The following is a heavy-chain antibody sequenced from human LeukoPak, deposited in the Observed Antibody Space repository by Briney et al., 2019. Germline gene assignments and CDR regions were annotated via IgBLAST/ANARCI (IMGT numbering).Heavy chain of an antibody. CDR1: GFTFTRYG. V-gene: IGHV3-30*02. J-gene: IGHJ4*02. CDR3: ARDAPLGISY. CDR2: VRYDGGNK. Sequence: AGGSLSLSCAASGFTFTRYGMQWVRQTPGKGLEWVAFVRYDGGNKYYADSVRGRFSISRDNSKNTLFLQMNSLRIEDTAVYYCARDAPLGISYWGQGTLVTVSS. D-gene: IGHD7-27*01.